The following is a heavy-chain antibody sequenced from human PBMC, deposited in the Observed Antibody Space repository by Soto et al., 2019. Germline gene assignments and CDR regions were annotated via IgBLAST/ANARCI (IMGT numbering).Heavy chain of an antibody. D-gene: IGHD3-16*02. CDR1: GGSFSGYY. J-gene: IGHJ3*02. CDR2: INHSGST. CDR3: ARDCGLRLGELSSDAFDI. V-gene: IGHV4-34*01. Sequence: SETLSLTCAVYGGSFSGYYWSWIRQPPGKGLEWIGEINHSGSTNYNPSLKSRVTISVDTSKNQFSLKLSSVTAADTAVYYCARDCGLRLGELSSDAFDIWGQGTMVTVSS.